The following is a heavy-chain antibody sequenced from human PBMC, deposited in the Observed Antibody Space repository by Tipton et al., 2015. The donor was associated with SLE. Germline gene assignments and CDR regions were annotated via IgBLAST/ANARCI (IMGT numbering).Heavy chain of an antibody. J-gene: IGHJ4*02. CDR3: ARGAELGMLTFFDY. D-gene: IGHD7-27*01. CDR2: INHSGST. V-gene: IGHV4-34*01. CDR1: GFTVSSNY. Sequence: LRLSCAASGFTVSSNYMSWVRQAPGKGLEWIGEINHSGSTNYNPSLKSRVTISVDTSKNQFSLKLSSVTAADTAVYYCARGAELGMLTFFDYWGQGTLVTVSS.